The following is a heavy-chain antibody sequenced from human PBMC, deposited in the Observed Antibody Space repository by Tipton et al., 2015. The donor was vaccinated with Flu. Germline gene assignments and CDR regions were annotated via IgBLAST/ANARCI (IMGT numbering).Heavy chain of an antibody. CDR1: GFTVSSKY. D-gene: IGHD4/OR15-4a*01. CDR2: ISGSGSTI. Sequence: GSLRLSCAASGFTVSSKYMGWVRQAPGKGLEWVSYISGSGSTIYYADSVKGRFTISRDNAKNSLYLQMNSLRAEDTAVYYCARDIIGDYGGDWGQGTLVTLSS. V-gene: IGHV3-48*03. J-gene: IGHJ4*02. CDR3: ARDIIGDYGGD.